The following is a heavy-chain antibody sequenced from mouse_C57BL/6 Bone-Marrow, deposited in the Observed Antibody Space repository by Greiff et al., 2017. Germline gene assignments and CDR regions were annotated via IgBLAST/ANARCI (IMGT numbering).Heavy chain of an antibody. CDR3: ARWYTGDY. CDR2: INPGSGGT. D-gene: IGHD1-1*02. J-gene: IGHJ4*01. CDR1: GYAFTNYL. V-gene: IGHV1-54*01. Sequence: VQLQQSGAELVRPGTSVKVSCKASGYAFTNYLIEWVKQRPGQGLEWIGVINPGSGGTNYNEKFKGKATMTADKSSSTAYMQLSSRTSEDSAVYFCARWYTGDYWGQGTSVTVSS.